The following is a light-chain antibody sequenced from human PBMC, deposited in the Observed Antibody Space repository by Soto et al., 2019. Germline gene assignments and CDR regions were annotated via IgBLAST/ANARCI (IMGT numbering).Light chain of an antibody. J-gene: IGLJ1*01. CDR2: EVS. CDR3: AAWDDSLSVNYV. CDR1: SSDIGGYNY. V-gene: IGLV2-14*01. Sequence: QSVLTQPASVSGSPGQSITISCTGTSSDIGGYNYVSWYQQHPGKAPKLMIYEVSNRPSGVSNRFSGSKSGNTASLTISGLQAEDEADYYCAAWDDSLSVNYVFGTGTKVTVL.